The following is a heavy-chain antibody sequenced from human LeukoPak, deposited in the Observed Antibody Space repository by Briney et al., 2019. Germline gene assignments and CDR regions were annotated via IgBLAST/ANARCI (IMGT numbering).Heavy chain of an antibody. CDR3: ARIGFLEWSIFQH. D-gene: IGHD3-3*01. CDR1: GGSISSSSYY. V-gene: IGHV4-39*01. CDR2: IYYSGST. J-gene: IGHJ1*01. Sequence: SETLSLTCTVSGGSISSSSYYWGWIRQPPGKGLERIGSIYYSGSTYYNPSLKSRVTISVDTSKNQFSLKLSSVTAADTAVYYCARIGFLEWSIFQHWGQGTLVTVSS.